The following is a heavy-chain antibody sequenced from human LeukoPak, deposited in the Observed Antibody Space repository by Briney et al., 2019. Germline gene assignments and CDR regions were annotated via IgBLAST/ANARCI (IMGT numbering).Heavy chain of an antibody. CDR3: AKDRSGWYVWDF. V-gene: IGHV3-23*01. J-gene: IGHJ4*02. D-gene: IGHD6-19*01. CDR1: GFTFSNYA. Sequence: QAGGSLRLSCAASGFTFSNYAMSWVRQAPGKGLEWVSAISGSGGNTYYADSVKGRFTISRDNSKNTLYLQVNSLRAEDTAVYYCAKDRSGWYVWDFWGQGTQVTVSS. CDR2: ISGSGGNT.